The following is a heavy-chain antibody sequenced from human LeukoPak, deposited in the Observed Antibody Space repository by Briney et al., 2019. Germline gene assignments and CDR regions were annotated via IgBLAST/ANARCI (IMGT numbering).Heavy chain of an antibody. Sequence: ASVKVSCKASGYTFTSYDINWVRQATGQGLEWMGWMNPNSGNTGYAQKFQGRVTMTRNTSISTAYMELSSLRSEDTAVYYCARGGRRVTTYSWYWFDPWGQGTLVTVSS. CDR1: GYTFTSYD. V-gene: IGHV1-8*01. CDR2: MNPNSGNT. D-gene: IGHD4-17*01. J-gene: IGHJ5*02. CDR3: ARGGRRVTTYSWYWFDP.